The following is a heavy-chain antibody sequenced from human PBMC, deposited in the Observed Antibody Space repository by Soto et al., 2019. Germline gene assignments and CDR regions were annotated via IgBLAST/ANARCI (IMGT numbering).Heavy chain of an antibody. D-gene: IGHD6-13*01. V-gene: IGHV4-59*01. Sequence: PSETLSLTCTVSGGSISSYYWSWIRQPPGKGLEWIGYIYYSGSTNYNPSLKSRVTISVDTSKNQFSLKLSSVTAADTAVYYCARAGSSWSYYYGMDVWGQGTTVT. CDR1: GGSISSYY. J-gene: IGHJ6*02. CDR2: IYYSGST. CDR3: ARAGSSWSYYYGMDV.